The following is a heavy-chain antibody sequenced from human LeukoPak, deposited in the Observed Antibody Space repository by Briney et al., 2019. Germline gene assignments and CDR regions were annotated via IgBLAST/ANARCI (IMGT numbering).Heavy chain of an antibody. J-gene: IGHJ5*02. CDR1: GASLNNYH. CDR3: ARRIIARGLGQENWFDP. CDR2: ILYSGTT. V-gene: IGHV4-59*01. D-gene: IGHD3-16*01. Sequence: SETLSLTCTVAGASLNNYHWTWIRQPPGKGLEWIGYILYSGTTNYNPSLNSRVTMSLDTSKNQFSLELSSVTAADTAVYYCARRIIARGLGQENWFDPWGQGILVTVSS.